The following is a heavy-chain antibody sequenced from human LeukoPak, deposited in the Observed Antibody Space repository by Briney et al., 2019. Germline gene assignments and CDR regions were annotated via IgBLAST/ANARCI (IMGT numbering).Heavy chain of an antibody. CDR1: GFTFISYW. D-gene: IGHD3-22*01. J-gene: IGHJ4*02. V-gene: IGHV3-7*01. CDR2: IKQDGSEK. Sequence: QPGGSLRLSCAASGFTFISYWMSWVRKAPGKGLSWVANIKQDGSEKYYVDSVRGRFTISRDNAKKSLYLQMNSLRAEDTAVYYCASRHDSSGRYPDYWGQGTLVTVSS. CDR3: ASRHDSSGRYPDY.